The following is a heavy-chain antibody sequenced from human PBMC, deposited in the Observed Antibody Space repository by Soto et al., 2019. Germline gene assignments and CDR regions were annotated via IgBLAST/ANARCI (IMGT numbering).Heavy chain of an antibody. Sequence: QIQLVQSGAELKKPGASVKVSCKASGYDFITYGITWVRQAPGQGLEWMGWISAYSGDTNYAQKFQGRVTMTTDTSTNTAYMELRGLRSDDTAMYYCAKATWVQLCEFWGQGTLVTVSS. CDR2: ISAYSGDT. V-gene: IGHV1-18*01. CDR3: AKATWVQLCEF. CDR1: GYDFITYG. D-gene: IGHD3-16*01. J-gene: IGHJ4*02.